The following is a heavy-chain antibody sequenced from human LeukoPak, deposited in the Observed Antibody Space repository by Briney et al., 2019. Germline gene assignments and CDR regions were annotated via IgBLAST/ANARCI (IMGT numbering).Heavy chain of an antibody. CDR1: GGSISSGDYY. D-gene: IGHD6-13*01. CDR3: ARALGVGSSSFYWYFDL. J-gene: IGHJ2*01. CDR2: IYYSGST. Sequence: SETLSLTCTVSGGSISSGDYYWSCIRQPPGKGLECIGYIYYSGSTYYNPSLKSRVTISVDTSKNQFSLKLSSVTAADTAVYYCARALGVGSSSFYWYFDLWGRGTLVTVSS. V-gene: IGHV4-30-4*01.